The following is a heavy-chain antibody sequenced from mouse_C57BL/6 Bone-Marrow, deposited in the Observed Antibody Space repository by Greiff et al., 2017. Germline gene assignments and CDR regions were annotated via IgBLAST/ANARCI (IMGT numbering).Heavy chain of an antibody. CDR1: GFTFSSYG. CDR2: ISSGGSYT. V-gene: IGHV5-6*01. CDR3: ARPYYYGSSLYFDD. J-gene: IGHJ2*01. D-gene: IGHD1-1*01. Sequence: EVKVVESGGDLVKPGGSLKLSCAASGFTFSSYGMSWVRQTPDKRLEWVATISSGGSYTYYPDSVKGRFTISRDNAKNTLYLQMSSLKSEDTAMYYCARPYYYGSSLYFDDWGKGTTLTVSS.